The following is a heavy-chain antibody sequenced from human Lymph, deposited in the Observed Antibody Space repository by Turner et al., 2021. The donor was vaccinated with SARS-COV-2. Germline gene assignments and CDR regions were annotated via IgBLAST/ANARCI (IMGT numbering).Heavy chain of an antibody. J-gene: IGHJ4*02. Sequence: QVQLQESGPGLVKPSQTLSITCTVSGGSISSGDYYWSWIRQPPGKGREWIGYIYYSGSTYYNPSLKSRVTISVDTSKNQFSLKLSSVTAADTAVYYCARVVVLRRAYFDYWGQGTLVTVSS. V-gene: IGHV4-30-4*01. D-gene: IGHD2-8*01. CDR2: IYYSGST. CDR1: GGSISSGDYY. CDR3: ARVVVLRRAYFDY.